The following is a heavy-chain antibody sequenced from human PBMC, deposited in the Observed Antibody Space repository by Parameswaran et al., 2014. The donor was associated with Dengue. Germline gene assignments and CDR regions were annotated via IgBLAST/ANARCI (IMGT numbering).Heavy chain of an antibody. CDR2: ISSRGGTT. Sequence: WIRQPPGKGLEWVSYISSRGGTTYYADSVKGRFTISRDNAKNSLYLQMNSLRAEDTALYYCATSTEYCTGGNCYGVAIDPWGQGTLVTVSS. V-gene: IGHV3-11*04. D-gene: IGHD2-15*01. J-gene: IGHJ5*02. CDR3: ATSTEYCTGGNCYGVAIDP.